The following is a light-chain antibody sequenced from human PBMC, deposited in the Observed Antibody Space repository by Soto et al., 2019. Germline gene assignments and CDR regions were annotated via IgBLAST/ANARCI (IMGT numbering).Light chain of an antibody. J-gene: IGKJ5*01. V-gene: IGKV3-15*01. CDR3: QQYNNWPPIT. Sequence: EIVMTQSPVTLSVSPGERVTLSCRASQSVSSNLPWYQQKPGQAPSLLIYGAFTRATGIPARFSGTGSGTEFTLTISSLQSEDFALYYCQQYNNWPPITFGQGTRLEIK. CDR2: GAF. CDR1: QSVSSN.